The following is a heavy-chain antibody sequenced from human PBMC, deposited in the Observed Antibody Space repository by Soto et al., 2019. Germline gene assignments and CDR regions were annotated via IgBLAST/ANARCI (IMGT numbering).Heavy chain of an antibody. CDR2: ISYDGSNK. Sequence: QEQLMESGGGVVQPGRSLRLSCAVSGFTFSSYAMHWVRQAPGKGLEWVAVISYDGSNKYYADSVKGRFSISRDNSKNTLYLQMNSLRAETTAVYFCARDPPVGSPLRPHWYFDIWGRATMVTVS. CDR1: GFTFSSYA. D-gene: IGHD1-26*01. J-gene: IGHJ2*01. CDR3: ARDPPVGSPLRPHWYFDI. V-gene: IGHV3-30-3*01.